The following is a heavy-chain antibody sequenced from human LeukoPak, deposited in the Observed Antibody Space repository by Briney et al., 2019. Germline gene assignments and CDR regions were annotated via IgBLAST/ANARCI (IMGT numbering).Heavy chain of an antibody. CDR3: ATRRYYYDSSGYYY. D-gene: IGHD3-22*01. CDR2: ISSSSSYI. Sequence: PGGSLRLSCAASGFTFSSYSMNWVRQAPGKGLEWVSSISSSSSYIYYADSVKGRFTISRDNAKNSLYLQMNSLRAEDTAVYYCATRRYYYDSSGYYYWGQGTLVTVSP. J-gene: IGHJ4*02. V-gene: IGHV3-21*01. CDR1: GFTFSSYS.